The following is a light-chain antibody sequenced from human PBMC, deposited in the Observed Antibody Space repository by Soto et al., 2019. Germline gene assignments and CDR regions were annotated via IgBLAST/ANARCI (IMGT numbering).Light chain of an antibody. J-gene: IGKJ1*01. Sequence: DIQMTQSPSILSASVGDRVTITCRASQSVSSWLAWYQQRPGQAPKLLIYDASTLTSGVPSRFSGSGSGTEFTLTISSLQPDDFATYYCQQYSPYQATFGQGTKVDIK. CDR1: QSVSSW. V-gene: IGKV1-5*01. CDR3: QQYSPYQAT. CDR2: DAS.